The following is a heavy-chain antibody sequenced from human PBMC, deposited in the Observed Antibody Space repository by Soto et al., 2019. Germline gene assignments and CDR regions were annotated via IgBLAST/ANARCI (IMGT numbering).Heavy chain of an antibody. CDR2: IIPIGGTP. Sequence: SVKVSCKASGSTFNNYAISWVLQAPGIGFEWLGVIIPIGGTPEHAQKFQGRVTISADESTNTAYMELSSLRSEDTAVYYCATNYYDGSGHYFIFEHWGQGTLVTVSS. D-gene: IGHD3-22*01. J-gene: IGHJ4*02. V-gene: IGHV1-69*13. CDR1: GSTFNNYA. CDR3: ATNYYDGSGHYFIFEH.